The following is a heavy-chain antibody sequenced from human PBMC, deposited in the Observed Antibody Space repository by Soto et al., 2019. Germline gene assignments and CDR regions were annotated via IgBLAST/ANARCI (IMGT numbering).Heavy chain of an antibody. CDR1: GYTFSNYD. V-gene: IGHV1-8*01. CDR3: AKVSRKGSAIDFDY. D-gene: IGHD3-10*01. Sequence: QVQLVQSGAELKKPGASVKVSCKASGYTFSNYDMNWVRQATGQGPEWIGWVNANNGDTGYAQKFQGRVTLTTDISTNTAYMELTSLRSEDTAIYYCAKVSRKGSAIDFDYWGQGTLITVSS. CDR2: VNANNGDT. J-gene: IGHJ4*02.